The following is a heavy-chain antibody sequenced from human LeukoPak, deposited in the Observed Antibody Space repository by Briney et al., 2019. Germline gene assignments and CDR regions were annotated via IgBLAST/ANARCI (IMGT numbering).Heavy chain of an antibody. Sequence: SETLSLTCTVSGGSISSSTYYWGWIRQPPGKGLEWIGSIYYSGSTYYSPSLKSRVTISVDTSKNQFSLKLSSVTAADTAVYYCARGPRWLQDYFNYWGQGTLVTVSS. CDR2: IYYSGST. V-gene: IGHV4-39*07. J-gene: IGHJ4*02. D-gene: IGHD5-24*01. CDR1: GGSISSSTYY. CDR3: ARGPRWLQDYFNY.